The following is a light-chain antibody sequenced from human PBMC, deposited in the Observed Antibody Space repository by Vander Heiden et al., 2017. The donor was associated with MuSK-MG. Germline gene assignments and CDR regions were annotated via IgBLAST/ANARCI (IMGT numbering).Light chain of an antibody. J-gene: IGKJ4*02. CDR2: DTS. CDR1: QTVRNY. Sequence: DIVLTQFPACLSLSPAETASLSCRASQTVRNYLAWYQQKPGQAPRLLIYDTSNRATGIPARCSGSASGTVFTLTISSHEPEDFAVYYCQQRSKWFTFGGGTKVEIK. CDR3: QQRSKWFT. V-gene: IGKV3-11*01.